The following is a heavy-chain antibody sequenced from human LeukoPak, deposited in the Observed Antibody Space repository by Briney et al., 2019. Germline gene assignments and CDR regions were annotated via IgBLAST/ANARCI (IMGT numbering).Heavy chain of an antibody. D-gene: IGHD6-19*01. J-gene: IGHJ4*02. V-gene: IGHV4-59*08. CDR3: ARGPKSSGWYSFDY. CDR2: TYYSGST. CDR1: GGSISSYY. Sequence: SETLSLTCTVSGGSISSYYWSWIRQPPGKGLEWIGYTYYSGSTNYNPSLKSRVTISVDTSKNQFSLKLSSVTAADTAVYYCARGPKSSGWYSFDYWGQGTLVTVSS.